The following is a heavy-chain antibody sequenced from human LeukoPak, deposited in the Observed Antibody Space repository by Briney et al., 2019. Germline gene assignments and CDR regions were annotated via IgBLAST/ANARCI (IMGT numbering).Heavy chain of an antibody. D-gene: IGHD6-19*01. V-gene: IGHV3-48*04. J-gene: IGHJ4*02. CDR1: GFTFSSYG. Sequence: GGSLRLSCAASGFTFSSYGMNWVRQAPGKGLEWVSSISSSSSNIYYADSVKGRFTISRDNAKNSLYLQMNSLRAEDTAVYYCARDLNGIAVAGPFGYWGQGTLVTVSS. CDR3: ARDLNGIAVAGPFGY. CDR2: ISSSSSNI.